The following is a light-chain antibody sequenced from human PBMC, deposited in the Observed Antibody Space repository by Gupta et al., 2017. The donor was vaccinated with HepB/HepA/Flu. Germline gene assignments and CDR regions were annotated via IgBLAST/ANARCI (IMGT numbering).Light chain of an antibody. Sequence: SNELPQPASVSVSPGQTARITCSGSVLAKKYARWFQQKPVQAPLLLIYRDIERPAGIPERFSGSTSGTTVTLTISGAQVDDEGEYYCNSAAVNDEGVFFGGGTKLTVL. CDR1: VLAKKY. J-gene: IGLJ2*01. CDR2: RDI. CDR3: NSAAVNDEGVF. V-gene: IGLV3-27*01.